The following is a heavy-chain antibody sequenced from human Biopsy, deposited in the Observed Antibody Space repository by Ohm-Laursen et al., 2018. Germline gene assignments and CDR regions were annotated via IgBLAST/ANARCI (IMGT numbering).Heavy chain of an antibody. Sequence: SDTPSLTCAVSGGSISGSSWSWIRQAPGRGLEWAGYISYSGSTSNNPSLKSRITISVDTSKNQISLKVTSVTAADTAVYYCAKHGSGWTGDDALHIWGQGTMVTVSS. CDR2: ISYSGST. CDR3: AKHGSGWTGDDALHI. D-gene: IGHD6-19*01. J-gene: IGHJ3*02. V-gene: IGHV4-59*08. CDR1: GGSISGSS.